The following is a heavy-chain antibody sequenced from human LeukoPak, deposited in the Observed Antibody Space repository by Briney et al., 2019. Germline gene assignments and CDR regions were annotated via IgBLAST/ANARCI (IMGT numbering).Heavy chain of an antibody. CDR2: IYYSGST. J-gene: IGHJ4*02. D-gene: IGHD6-19*01. CDR1: GGSISSSSYY. Sequence: PSETLSLTCTVSGGSISSSSYYWGWIRQPPGKGLEWIGSIYYSGSTYYNPSLKSRVTISVDTSKNQFSLKLSSVTAADTAVYYCARHGDSSGSLDYWGQGTLVTVSS. V-gene: IGHV4-39*01. CDR3: ARHGDSSGSLDY.